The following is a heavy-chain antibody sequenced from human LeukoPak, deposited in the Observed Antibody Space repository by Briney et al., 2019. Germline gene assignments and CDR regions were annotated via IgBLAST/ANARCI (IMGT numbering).Heavy chain of an antibody. CDR1: GFTFSSYS. CDR2: ISSSSYI. J-gene: IGHJ6*03. D-gene: IGHD6-6*01. V-gene: IGHV3-21*01. CDR3: ARVSGAARVNYYYYMDV. Sequence: AGGSLRLSCAASGFTFSSYSMNWVRQAPGKGLEWVSSISSSSYIYYADSVKGRFTISRDNAKNSLYLQMNSLRAEDTAVYYCARVSGAARVNYYYYMDVWGKGTTVTVSS.